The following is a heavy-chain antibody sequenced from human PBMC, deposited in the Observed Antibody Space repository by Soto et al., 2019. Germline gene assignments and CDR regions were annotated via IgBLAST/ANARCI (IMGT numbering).Heavy chain of an antibody. J-gene: IGHJ4*02. CDR1: GYSFTTYW. V-gene: IGHV5-51*01. CDR3: ARQLGARLGVKSFDY. Sequence: PGESLKISCKGSGYSFTTYWIGWVRQMPGKGLEWMGIIYPGDSDTRYSLSFQGQVTISADKSISTAYLQWSSLKASDTAMYYCARQLGARLGVKSFDYWGQGTLVTVSS. CDR2: IYPGDSDT. D-gene: IGHD6-6*01.